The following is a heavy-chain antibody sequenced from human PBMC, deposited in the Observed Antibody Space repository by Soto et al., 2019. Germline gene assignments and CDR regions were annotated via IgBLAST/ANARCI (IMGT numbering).Heavy chain of an antibody. CDR1: GYTFTSYD. CDR3: ARGANYDYGDYADAFDI. D-gene: IGHD4-17*01. Sequence: ASVKVSCKASGYTFTSYDINWVRQATGQGLEWMGWMNPNSGNTGYAQKFQGRVTMTRNTSISTAYMELSSLRSEDTAVYYCARGANYDYGDYADAFDIWGQGTMVTVSS. J-gene: IGHJ3*02. CDR2: MNPNSGNT. V-gene: IGHV1-8*01.